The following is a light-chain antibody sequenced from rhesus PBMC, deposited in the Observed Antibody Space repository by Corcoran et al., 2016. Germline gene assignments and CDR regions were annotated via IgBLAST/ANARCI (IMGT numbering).Light chain of an antibody. CDR3: LQHNSYPRT. CDR1: QGISRY. V-gene: IGKV1-28*01. J-gene: IGKJ1*01. Sequence: DIQMTQSPSSLSASVGDTVTITCRASQGISRYLNWYPQKPGKAPKLLIFDASSLESGVPSRFSGSGSGTEFTLTISSLQPEDFAAYYCLQHNSYPRTFGQGTKVEIK. CDR2: DAS.